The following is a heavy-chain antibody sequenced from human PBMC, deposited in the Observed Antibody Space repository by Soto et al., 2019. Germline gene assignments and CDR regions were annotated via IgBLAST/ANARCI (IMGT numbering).Heavy chain of an antibody. V-gene: IGHV4-39*01. CDR3: ARHSTIAAGNFDY. CDR1: GGSISSSSYY. Sequence: SETLSLTCTVSGGSISSSSYYWGWIRQPPGKGLEWIGSIYYSGSTYYNPSLKSRVTISVDTSKNQFSLKLSSVAAADTAVYYCARHSTIAAGNFDYWGQGTLDTVSS. CDR2: IYYSGST. D-gene: IGHD6-13*01. J-gene: IGHJ4*02.